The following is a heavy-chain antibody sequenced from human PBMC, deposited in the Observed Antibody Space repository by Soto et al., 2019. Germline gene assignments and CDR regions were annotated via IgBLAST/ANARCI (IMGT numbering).Heavy chain of an antibody. CDR2: ISAYNGNT. V-gene: IGHV1-18*01. CDR1: GYTFTSYG. D-gene: IGHD1-1*01. CDR3: AVTVEMATTGGSFDY. Sequence: QVQLVQSGAEVKKPGASVKVSCKASGYTFTSYGISWVRQAPGQGLEWMGWISAYNGNTNYAQKLQGRVTMTTDTSTSTAYMELRSLRSDDTAVYYCAVTVEMATTGGSFDYWGQGTLVTVSS. J-gene: IGHJ4*02.